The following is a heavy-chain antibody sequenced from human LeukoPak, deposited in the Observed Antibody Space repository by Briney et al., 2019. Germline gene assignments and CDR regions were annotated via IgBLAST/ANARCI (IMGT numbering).Heavy chain of an antibody. D-gene: IGHD3-22*01. CDR3: ATPDNSGYYYLY. V-gene: IGHV4-34*01. J-gene: IGHJ4*02. CDR1: GGSFSGYY. CDR2: INHSGST. Sequence: SETLSLTCAVYGGSFSGYYWTWIRQPPGKGLEWIGEINHSGSTNYNPSLKSRVTISVDTSKNQFSLKLSSVTAADTAVYYCATPDNSGYYYLYWGQGTLVTVSS.